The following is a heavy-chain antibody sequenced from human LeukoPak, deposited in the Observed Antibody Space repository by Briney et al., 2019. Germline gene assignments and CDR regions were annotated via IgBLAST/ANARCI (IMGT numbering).Heavy chain of an antibody. V-gene: IGHV3-7*01. CDR3: AGGDLRD. CDR1: GFIFRDHW. CDR2: MNEDGSGT. Sequence: GGSLRLSCAASGFIFRDHWKSWVRQAPGKGLEWLATMNEDGSGTYYVDSVTGRFTISSDNAKNSLFLQMNSLRAEDTAVYYCAGGDLRDWGQGAQVTVSS. J-gene: IGHJ4*02.